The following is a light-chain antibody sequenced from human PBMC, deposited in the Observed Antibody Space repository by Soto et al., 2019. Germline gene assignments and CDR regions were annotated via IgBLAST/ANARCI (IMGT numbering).Light chain of an antibody. CDR1: SSDIGAYNF. CDR2: DVN. V-gene: IGLV2-14*03. J-gene: IGLJ2*01. Sequence: SALTQPASVSGSPGQSITISCTGTSSDIGAYNFVSWYQQHPGKAPKLMLYDVNIRPSGVSNRFSGSKSGNTASRTISGLQAEDEADYYCTSWTTSTTMIFGGGTQLTVL. CDR3: TSWTTSTTMI.